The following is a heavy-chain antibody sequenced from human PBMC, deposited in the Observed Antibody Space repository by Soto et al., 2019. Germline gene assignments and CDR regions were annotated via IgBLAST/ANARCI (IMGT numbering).Heavy chain of an antibody. CDR3: ARDYDSGSYSSDFDL. J-gene: IGHJ2*01. D-gene: IGHD1-26*01. Sequence: QVQLVQSGAEVKKPGASVKVSCKASGYTFTSYYMHWVRQAPGQGLEWMGIINPSGGSTSYAQKFQGRVTMTRDTSTSTVYMELSSLRSEDTAVYSCARDYDSGSYSSDFDLWGRGTLVTVSS. CDR1: GYTFTSYY. CDR2: INPSGGST. V-gene: IGHV1-46*03.